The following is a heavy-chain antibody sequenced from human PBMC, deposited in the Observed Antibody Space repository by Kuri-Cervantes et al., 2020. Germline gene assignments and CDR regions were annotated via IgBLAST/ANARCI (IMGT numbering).Heavy chain of an antibody. J-gene: IGHJ4*02. CDR2: INAGNGNT. V-gene: IGHV1-3*01. CDR1: GYTFTSYA. Sequence: ASVKVSCKASGYTFTSYAMHWVRQAPGQRLEWMGWINAGNGNTKYSQKFQGRVTITRDTSASTAYMELSSLRSDDTAVYYCARDMQSIAAAGTFGYWGQGTLVTVSS. CDR3: ARDMQSIAAAGTFGY. D-gene: IGHD6-13*01.